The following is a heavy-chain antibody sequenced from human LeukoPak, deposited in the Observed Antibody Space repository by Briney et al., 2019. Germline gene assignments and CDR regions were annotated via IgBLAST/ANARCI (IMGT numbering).Heavy chain of an antibody. J-gene: IGHJ4*02. Sequence: PGGSLRLSCAASGYTFSSYWMHWVRQAPGKGLVWVSRIDHDGINTYYADSAKGRFTISRDNAKNTLYLQMNSLRAEDTAVYYCARDLDRYYFDYWGQGTLVTVSS. CDR2: IDHDGINT. CDR1: GYTFSSYW. CDR3: ARDLDRYYFDY. V-gene: IGHV3-74*01.